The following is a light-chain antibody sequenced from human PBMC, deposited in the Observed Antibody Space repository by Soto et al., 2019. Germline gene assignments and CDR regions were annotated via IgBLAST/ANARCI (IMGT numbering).Light chain of an antibody. CDR1: SSDIGGYNY. CDR2: DVS. V-gene: IGLV2-14*03. J-gene: IGLJ2*01. Sequence: QSVLTQPASVSGSPGQSITISCTGTSSDIGGYNYVSWYQQHPGKAPKLMIYDVSDPPSGVSNRFAGSKSGNTASLTISGLQAEDEAYYYCASYASSNTVLFGGGTKLTVL. CDR3: ASYASSNTVL.